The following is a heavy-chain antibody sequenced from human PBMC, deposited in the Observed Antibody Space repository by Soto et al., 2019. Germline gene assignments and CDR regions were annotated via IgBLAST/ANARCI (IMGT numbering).Heavy chain of an antibody. J-gene: IGHJ6*02. CDR1: GFTFTSSA. CDR3: ARWGYCQSAYYYYGMDV. V-gene: IGHV1-58*01. CDR2: IVVGSGKT. D-gene: IGHD3-22*01. Sequence: SVKVSCKASGFTFTSSAVQWVRQARGQRLEWIGWIVVGSGKTNYAQKFQDRVTITTDVSTSTAYMELSSLRSEDTAVYYCARWGYCQSAYYYYGMDVWGQGTTVKVSS.